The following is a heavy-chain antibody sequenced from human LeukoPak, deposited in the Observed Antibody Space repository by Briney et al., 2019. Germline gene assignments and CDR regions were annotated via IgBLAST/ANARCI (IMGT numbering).Heavy chain of an antibody. J-gene: IGHJ3*02. CDR3: ATCTTSCYGWFHI. CDR2: ISNSGST. CDR1: GGSFSGYY. Sequence: SETLSLTCAVYGGSFSGYYWSWIRQPPGKGLEWIGYISNSGSTNYNPSLKSRVTISVDKSKNQFSLKLSSVTAADTAVYYCATCTTSCYGWFHIWGQGTMVTVSS. D-gene: IGHD2-2*01. V-gene: IGHV4-59*03.